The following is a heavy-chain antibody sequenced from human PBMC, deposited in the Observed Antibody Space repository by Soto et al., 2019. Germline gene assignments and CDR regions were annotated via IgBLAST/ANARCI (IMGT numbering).Heavy chain of an antibody. J-gene: IGHJ5*02. Sequence: ASVKVSCKASGYTFTSYGISWVRQAPGQGLEWMGWISAYNGNTNYAQKLQGRVTMTTDTSTSTAYMELRSLRSDDTAVYYCARDPRLVTGTTQDWFDPWGQGTLVTVSS. CDR3: ARDPRLVTGTTQDWFDP. CDR2: ISAYNGNT. CDR1: GYTFTSYG. D-gene: IGHD1-7*01. V-gene: IGHV1-18*01.